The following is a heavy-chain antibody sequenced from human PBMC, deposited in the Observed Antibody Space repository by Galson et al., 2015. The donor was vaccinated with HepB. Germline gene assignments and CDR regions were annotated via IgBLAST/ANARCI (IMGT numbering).Heavy chain of an antibody. V-gene: IGHV3-64D*06. CDR3: VAQLRYGDLSGS. CDR2: ISGNGEKT. D-gene: IGHD3-10*01. Sequence: SLRLSCAASEFTFSDHAMHRVRQAPGKGLEYVSAISGNGEKTYYADSVKGRFSISRDNSQNTLYLQMSGLRVEDTAVYYCVAQLRYGDLSGSWGQGTLVTVSS. CDR1: EFTFSDHA. J-gene: IGHJ5*02.